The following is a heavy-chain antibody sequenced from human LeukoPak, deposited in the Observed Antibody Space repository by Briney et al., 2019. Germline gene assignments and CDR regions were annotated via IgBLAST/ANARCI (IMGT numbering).Heavy chain of an antibody. D-gene: IGHD3-22*01. J-gene: IGHJ3*02. Sequence: GRSLRLSCAASGFTFSSYGMHWVRQAPGKGLEWVAVISYDGSNKYYADSVKGRFTISRDNSKNTLYLQMNSLRAEDTAVYYCAKGTTHYYDSSGPDAFDIWGQGTMVPVSS. V-gene: IGHV3-30*18. CDR1: GFTFSSYG. CDR3: AKGTTHYYDSSGPDAFDI. CDR2: ISYDGSNK.